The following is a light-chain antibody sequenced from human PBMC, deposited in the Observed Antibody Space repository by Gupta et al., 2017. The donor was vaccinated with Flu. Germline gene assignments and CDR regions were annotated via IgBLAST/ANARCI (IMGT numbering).Light chain of an antibody. CDR3: QQSYSTPPET. CDR1: QSISSY. CDR2: AAS. V-gene: IGKV1-39*01. J-gene: IGKJ3*01. Sequence: DIQMTQSPSSLSASVGDRVTITCRASQSISSYLNWYQQKPGEAPKLLIYAASSLQSGVPSRFSSSGSGTDFTLTISSLQPEDFSAYYYQQSYSTPPETFGPGTKVDIK.